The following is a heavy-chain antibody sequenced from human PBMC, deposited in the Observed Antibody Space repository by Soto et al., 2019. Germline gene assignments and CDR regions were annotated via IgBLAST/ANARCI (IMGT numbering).Heavy chain of an antibody. Sequence: ASVKVSYKACGYTFTSSYIHWLRQAPGQGPEWMGIINPTSGGTSYAQNLQGRVTMTRDTSTRTVYMELNSLRSDDTAVYYCARGPGASGLDVWGQGTTVTVSS. V-gene: IGHV1-46*01. CDR3: ARGPGASGLDV. CDR1: GYTFTSSY. CDR2: INPTSGGT. D-gene: IGHD2-8*02. J-gene: IGHJ6*02.